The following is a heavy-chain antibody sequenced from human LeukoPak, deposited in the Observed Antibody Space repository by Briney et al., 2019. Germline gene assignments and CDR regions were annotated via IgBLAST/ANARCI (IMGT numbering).Heavy chain of an antibody. D-gene: IGHD3-10*01. V-gene: IGHV1-2*02. CDR2: INHNSGGT. J-gene: IGHJ4*02. CDR3: ARVYYGSGSYYQHFDY. CDR1: GYTFTGYY. Sequence: ASVKVSCKASGYTFTGYYMHWVRQAPGQGLEWMGWINHNSGGTNYAQKFQGRVTMTRDTSISTAYMELSRLRSDDTAVYYCARVYYGSGSYYQHFDYWGQGTLVTVSS.